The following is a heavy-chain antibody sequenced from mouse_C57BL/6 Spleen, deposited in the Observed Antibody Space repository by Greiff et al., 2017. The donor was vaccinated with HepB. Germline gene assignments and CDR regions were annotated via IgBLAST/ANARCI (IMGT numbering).Heavy chain of an antibody. V-gene: IGHV5-17*01. CDR2: ISSGSSTI. CDR3: ARVILRYYYAMDY. Sequence: EVKVEESGGGLVKPGGSLKLSCAASGFTFSDYGMHWVRQAPEKGLEWVAYISSGSSTIYYADTVKGRFTISRDNAKNTLFLQMTSLRSEDTAMYYCARVILRYYYAMDYWGQGTSVTVSS. D-gene: IGHD1-1*01. J-gene: IGHJ4*01. CDR1: GFTFSDYG.